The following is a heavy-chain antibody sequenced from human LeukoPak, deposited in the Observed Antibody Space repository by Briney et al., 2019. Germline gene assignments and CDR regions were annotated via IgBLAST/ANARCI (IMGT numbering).Heavy chain of an antibody. V-gene: IGHV3-30*04. CDR3: ARGLYSSGWYLDY. D-gene: IGHD6-19*01. CDR2: ISYDGSNK. CDR1: GFTFSTYA. Sequence: GRSLRLSCAASGFTFSTYAMHWVRQAPGKGLEWVAVISYDGSNKYYADSVKSRFTISRDNSKNTLYLQMNSLRAEDTAVYYCARGLYSSGWYLDYWGQGILVTVSS. J-gene: IGHJ4*02.